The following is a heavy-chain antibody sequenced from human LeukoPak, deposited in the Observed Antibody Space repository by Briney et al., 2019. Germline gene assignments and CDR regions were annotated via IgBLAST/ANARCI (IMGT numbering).Heavy chain of an antibody. CDR3: ARALNRHIGAFEY. D-gene: IGHD4/OR15-4a*01. J-gene: IGHJ4*02. Sequence: GGSLRLSCAASGFTFSSYSMNWLRQAPGKGLEWVSVIYADFDNTDYADSVKGRFTISRDSSKNTLYLHMNSLRVEDTATYFCARALNRHIGAFEYWGQGALVMVSS. CDR1: GFTFSSYS. CDR2: IYADFDNT. V-gene: IGHV3-53*01.